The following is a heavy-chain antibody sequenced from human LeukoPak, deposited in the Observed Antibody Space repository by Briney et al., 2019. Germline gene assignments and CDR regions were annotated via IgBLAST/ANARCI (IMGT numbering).Heavy chain of an antibody. D-gene: IGHD5-12*01. V-gene: IGHV3-21*01. Sequence: GGSLRLSCAASGFTFSSYSMNWVRQAPGKGLEWVSSISSSSSYIYYADSVKGRFTISRDNAKNSLYLQMNSLRAEGTAVYYCARDPGYSGYDLFDYWGQGTLVTVSS. CDR2: ISSSSSYI. J-gene: IGHJ4*02. CDR3: ARDPGYSGYDLFDY. CDR1: GFTFSSYS.